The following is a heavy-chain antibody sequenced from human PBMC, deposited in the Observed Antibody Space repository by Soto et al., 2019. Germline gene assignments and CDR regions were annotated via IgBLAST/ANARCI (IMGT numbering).Heavy chain of an antibody. J-gene: IGHJ4*02. CDR3: ARDEDFWSGYSLMTTVTDK. CDR1: GFTFSSYS. Sequence: PGGSLRLSCAASGFTFSSYSMNWVRQAPGKGLEWVSYISSSSSTIYYADSVKGRFTISRDNAKNSLYLQMNSLRAEDTAVYYCARDEDFWSGYSLMTTVTDKWGQGTLVTVSS. CDR2: ISSSSSTI. V-gene: IGHV3-48*01. D-gene: IGHD3-3*01.